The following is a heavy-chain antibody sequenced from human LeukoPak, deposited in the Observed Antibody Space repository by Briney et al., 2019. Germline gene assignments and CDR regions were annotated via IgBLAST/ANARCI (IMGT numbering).Heavy chain of an antibody. V-gene: IGHV4-59*01. CDR3: ARVGYSSNWYIDY. J-gene: IGHJ4*02. D-gene: IGHD6-13*01. CDR2: IYYSGST. Sequence: SETLSLTCTVSGGSISSYYWSWIRQPPGKGLEWIGYIYYSGSTNYNPSLKSRVTISVDTSKNQFSLKLSSVTAADTAVYYCARVGYSSNWYIDYWGQGTQVTVSS. CDR1: GGSISSYY.